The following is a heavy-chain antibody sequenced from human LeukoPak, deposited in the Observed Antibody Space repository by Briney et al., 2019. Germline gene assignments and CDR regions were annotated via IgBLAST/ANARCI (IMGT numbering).Heavy chain of an antibody. D-gene: IGHD5-18*01. CDR3: ARGSDTAMVLFYYFDY. J-gene: IGHJ4*02. CDR2: INSDGSST. Sequence: GGSLRLSCAASGFTLSSYWMHWVRQAPGKGLVWVSRINSDGSSTSYADSVKGRFTISRDNAKNSLYLQMSTLRAEDTAVYYCARGSDTAMVLFYYFDYWGQGTLVTVPS. CDR1: GFTLSSYW. V-gene: IGHV3-74*01.